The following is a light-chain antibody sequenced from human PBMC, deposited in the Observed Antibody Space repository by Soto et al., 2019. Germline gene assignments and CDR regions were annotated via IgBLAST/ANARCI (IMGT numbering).Light chain of an antibody. CDR1: QSVGSY. CDR2: GAS. J-gene: IGKJ1*01. Sequence: EIVLTQSPVTLSLSPGARAPLSCRASQSVGSYLAWYQQKPGQAPRLLIYGASTRATGVPARFSGSGSGTEFTLTISSLQSEDFAVYYCQHYDYWLWTFGQGTKVDIK. CDR3: QHYDYWLWT. V-gene: IGKV3-15*01.